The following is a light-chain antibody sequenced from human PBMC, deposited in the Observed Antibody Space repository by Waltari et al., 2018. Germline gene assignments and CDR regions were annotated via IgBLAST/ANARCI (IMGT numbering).Light chain of an antibody. V-gene: IGKV3-11*01. Sequence: EIVLTQSPATLSLSPGERATLSCRASQSVSSYLAWYQQKPGQAHRLLIYDASNRATGIPARCSGSGSGTDFTLTISSLAPEYFAIYYCQQRSNWPLTFGGGTKVEIK. CDR2: DAS. CDR1: QSVSSY. J-gene: IGKJ4*01. CDR3: QQRSNWPLT.